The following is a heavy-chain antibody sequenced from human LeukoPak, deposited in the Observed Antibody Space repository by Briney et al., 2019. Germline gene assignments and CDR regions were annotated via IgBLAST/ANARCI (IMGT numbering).Heavy chain of an antibody. D-gene: IGHD6-13*01. V-gene: IGHV3-11*01. CDR2: ISSSGSTI. CDR3: AITYSSSWYEYFQH. CDR1: GFTFSDYY. Sequence: GGSLRLSWAASGFTFSDYYMSWIRQAPGKGLEWVSYISSSGSTIYYADSVKGRFTISRDNAKNSLYLQMNSLRAEDTAVYYCAITYSSSWYEYFQHWGQGTLVTVSS. J-gene: IGHJ1*01.